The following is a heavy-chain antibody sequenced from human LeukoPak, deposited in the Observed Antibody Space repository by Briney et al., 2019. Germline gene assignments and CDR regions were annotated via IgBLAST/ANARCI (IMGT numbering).Heavy chain of an antibody. D-gene: IGHD2-21*02. V-gene: IGHV4-61*02. CDR3: ARGVVTDDYYMDV. Sequence: PSETLSLTCSVSGGSITSGRYYWTWIRQPAGKGLEWIGRLYTNDITNYDPSLESRVSISVDTSKSQFYLQLTSVTAADTAVYFCARGVVTDDYYMDVWGKGITVIVSS. J-gene: IGHJ6*03. CDR2: LYTNDIT. CDR1: GGSITSGRYY.